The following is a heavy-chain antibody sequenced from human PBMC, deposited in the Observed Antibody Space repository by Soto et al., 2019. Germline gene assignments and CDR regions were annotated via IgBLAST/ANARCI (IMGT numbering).Heavy chain of an antibody. D-gene: IGHD3-16*02. CDR1: GYTFAHYY. J-gene: IGHJ4*02. CDR2: IDPRTGTSGTS. CDR3: ARLSRITFIVD. V-gene: IGHV1-46*04. Sequence: QVQLVQSGAEVKGPGTSVTLSCQTSGYTFAHYYIHWVRQAPGQCLEYMGIIDPRTGTSGTSTSPQSVQGRLSITSDASTSTVYMELSNLRSDDTATYYCARLSRITFIVDWGQGTLVSVSS.